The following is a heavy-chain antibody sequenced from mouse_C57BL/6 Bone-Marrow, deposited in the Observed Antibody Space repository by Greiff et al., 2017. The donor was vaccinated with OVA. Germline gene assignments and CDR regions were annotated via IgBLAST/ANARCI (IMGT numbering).Heavy chain of an antibody. CDR1: GFTFSSYG. J-gene: IGHJ4*01. V-gene: IGHV5-6*01. CDR3: ARRRGYYAMDY. CDR2: ISSGGSYT. Sequence: EVMLVESGGDLVKPGGSLKLSCAASGFTFSSYGMSWVRQTPDKRLEWVATISSGGSYTYYPDSVKGRFTISRDNATNTLYLQRSSLKSEDTAMYYCARRRGYYAMDYWGQGTSVTVSS.